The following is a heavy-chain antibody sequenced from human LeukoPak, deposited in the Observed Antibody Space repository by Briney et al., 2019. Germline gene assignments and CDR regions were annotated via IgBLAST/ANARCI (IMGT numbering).Heavy chain of an antibody. V-gene: IGHV1-2*02. J-gene: IGHJ4*02. CDR1: GYTFTGYY. Sequence: GASVKVSCKASGYTFTGYYMHWVRQAPGQGLEWMGWINPNSGDTNYAQNFQGRVTMTRDTSTSTVYMELSSLRSEDTAVYYCARDPEVGATFDYWGQGTLVTVSS. CDR2: INPNSGDT. D-gene: IGHD1-26*01. CDR3: ARDPEVGATFDY.